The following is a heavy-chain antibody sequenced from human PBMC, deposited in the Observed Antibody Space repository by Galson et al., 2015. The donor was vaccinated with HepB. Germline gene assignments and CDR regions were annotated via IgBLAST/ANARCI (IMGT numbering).Heavy chain of an antibody. J-gene: IGHJ6*02. D-gene: IGHD5-18*01. CDR1: GFNFRIYA. CDR3: ARHKGMDTDRYGMEV. Sequence: SLRLSCAASGFNFRIYAIHWVRQAPGKGLEWVAFISYDGSNKYYADSVKGRLTISRDSSKNTVYLQISSLRAEDTAVYYCARHKGMDTDRYGMEVWGQGTTVTVSS. CDR2: ISYDGSNK. V-gene: IGHV3-30-3*01.